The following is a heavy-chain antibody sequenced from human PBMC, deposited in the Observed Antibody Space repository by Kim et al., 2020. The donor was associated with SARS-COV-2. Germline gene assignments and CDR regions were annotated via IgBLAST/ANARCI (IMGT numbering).Heavy chain of an antibody. Sequence: GGSLRLFCAASGYTFSSHWMHWVRQAPGKGLVWVSRINSDGSSTSYADSVKGRFTISRDNAKNTLYLQMNSLRAEDTAVYYCARDLYSSSWYERVFDYWGQGTLVTVSS. D-gene: IGHD6-13*01. V-gene: IGHV3-74*01. J-gene: IGHJ4*02. CDR3: ARDLYSSSWYERVFDY. CDR1: GYTFSSHW. CDR2: INSDGSST.